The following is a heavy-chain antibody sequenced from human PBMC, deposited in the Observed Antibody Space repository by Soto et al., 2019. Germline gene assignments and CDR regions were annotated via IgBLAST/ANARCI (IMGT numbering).Heavy chain of an antibody. CDR1: GGSISSYY. V-gene: IGHV4-59*01. J-gene: IGHJ5*02. CDR2: IYYSVST. CDR3: ARGGPSIAARRAYWFAP. D-gene: IGHD6-6*01. Sequence: SETLSLTCTVSGGSISSYYWSWIRQPPGKGLEWIGYIYYSVSTNYNPSLKSRVTISVDTSKNQFSLKLSSVTAADTAVYYCARGGPSIAARRAYWFAPWGQGTLVTVSS.